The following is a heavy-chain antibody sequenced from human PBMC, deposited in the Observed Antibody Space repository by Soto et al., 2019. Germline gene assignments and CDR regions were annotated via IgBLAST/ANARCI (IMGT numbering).Heavy chain of an antibody. CDR2: ISAYNGNT. CDR1: GYTFTSYG. CDR3: ARVQGFGYSSGYYFDY. V-gene: IGHV1-18*01. Sequence: ASVKVSCKASGYTFTSYGISWVRQAPGQGLEWMGWISAYNGNTNYAQKLQGRVTMTTDTSTSTAYMELRSLRSDDTAVYYCARVQGFGYSSGYYFDYWGQGTLVTVSS. J-gene: IGHJ4*02. D-gene: IGHD6-19*01.